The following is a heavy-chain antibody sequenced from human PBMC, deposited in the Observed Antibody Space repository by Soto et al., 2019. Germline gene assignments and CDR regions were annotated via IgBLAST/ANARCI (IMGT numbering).Heavy chain of an antibody. V-gene: IGHV4-59*08. J-gene: IGHJ6*02. CDR2: IYYSGST. Sequence: QVQLQESGPGLVKPSETLSLTCTVSGGSISSYYWSWIRQPPGKGLEWIGYIYYSGSTNYNPSLKSRVTISVDTSKNQFSLKLSSVTAADRAVYYCARGAGIAAAGYYYYGMDVWGQGTTVTVSS. CDR1: GGSISSYY. D-gene: IGHD6-13*01. CDR3: ARGAGIAAAGYYYYGMDV.